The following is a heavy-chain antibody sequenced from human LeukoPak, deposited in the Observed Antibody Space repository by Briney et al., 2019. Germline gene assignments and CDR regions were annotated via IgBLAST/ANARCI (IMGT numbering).Heavy chain of an antibody. J-gene: IGHJ4*02. CDR3: ARGVAASGVVYFDY. CDR2: IYTGGTT. Sequence: PGGSLRLSCAASGFTVSSNSMSWVRQAPGKGLVWVSVIYTGGTTYYADSVKGRFTISRDNSKNTLYLQMNSLRAEDTAVYYCARGVAASGVVYFDYWRQGTLVTVSS. D-gene: IGHD6-13*01. CDR1: GFTVSSNS. V-gene: IGHV3-66*01.